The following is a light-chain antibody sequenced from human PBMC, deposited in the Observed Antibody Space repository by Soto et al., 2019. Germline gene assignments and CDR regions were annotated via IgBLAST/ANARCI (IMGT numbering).Light chain of an antibody. Sequence: EIVMTQSPATLSVSAGERATLSCRASRTVSSNLAWYQQKPGQAPRLLIYGASTRATVIPARFSGSGSGTEFTLTINSLQSEDFAVYFCQQYNNWPGTFGQGTKVDIK. CDR3: QQYNNWPGT. CDR2: GAS. J-gene: IGKJ1*01. V-gene: IGKV3D-15*01. CDR1: RTVSSN.